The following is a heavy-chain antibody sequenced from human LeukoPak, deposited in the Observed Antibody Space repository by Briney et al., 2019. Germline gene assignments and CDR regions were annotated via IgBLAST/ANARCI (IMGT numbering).Heavy chain of an antibody. J-gene: IGHJ6*02. CDR2: VYSNDNT. Sequence: PGGSLRLSCAASGFIVSSKYMSWVRQAPGKGLEWVSAVYSNDNTYYADPVKGRFSISGDKSKNTLYLQMNSLRAEDTAVYYCGSSTAHYYNYGMDVWGQGATVTVSS. CDR1: GFIVSSKY. CDR3: GSSTAHYYNYGMDV. V-gene: IGHV3-53*01. D-gene: IGHD2-21*02.